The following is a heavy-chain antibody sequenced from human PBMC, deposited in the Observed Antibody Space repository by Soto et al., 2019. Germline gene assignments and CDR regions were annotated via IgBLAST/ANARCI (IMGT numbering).Heavy chain of an antibody. CDR2: IYYSGST. J-gene: IGHJ3*02. CDR1: GGSISSSSYY. CDR3: ARVWGGAFDI. V-gene: IGHV4-39*07. D-gene: IGHD3-10*01. Sequence: SATLSLTCTVSGGSISSSSYYWGWIRQPPGKGLEWIGSIYYSGSTYYNPSLKSRVTISVDTSKNQFSLKLSSVTAADTAVYYCARVWGGAFDIWGQGTMVTVSS.